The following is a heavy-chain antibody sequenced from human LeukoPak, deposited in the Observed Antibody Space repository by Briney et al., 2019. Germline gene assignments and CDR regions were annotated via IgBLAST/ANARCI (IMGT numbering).Heavy chain of an antibody. CDR2: INHSGST. CDR3: ARGGYSGYDFWFDP. V-gene: IGHV4-34*01. J-gene: IGHJ5*02. Sequence: KPSGTLSLTCAVYGGSFSGYYWSWIRQPPGKGLEWIGEINHSGSTNYNPSLKSRVTISVDTSKNQFSLKLSSVTAADTAVYYCARGGYSGYDFWFDPWGQGTLVTVSS. D-gene: IGHD5-12*01. CDR1: GGSFSGYY.